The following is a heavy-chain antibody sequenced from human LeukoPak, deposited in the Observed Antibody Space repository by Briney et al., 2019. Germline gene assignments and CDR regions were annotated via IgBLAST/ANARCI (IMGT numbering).Heavy chain of an antibody. J-gene: IGHJ3*02. Sequence: GGSLRLSCAASGFSFSSYWMHWVRQAPGKGLVRVSRINSDGSDTKYADSVKGRFTISRDNAKNTLSLQTNSLRVEDTAVYFCARGGSPPEALGDTFDIWGQGTMVTVSS. CDR3: ARGGSPPEALGDTFDI. CDR1: GFSFSSYW. V-gene: IGHV3-74*03. CDR2: INSDGSDT. D-gene: IGHD1-26*01.